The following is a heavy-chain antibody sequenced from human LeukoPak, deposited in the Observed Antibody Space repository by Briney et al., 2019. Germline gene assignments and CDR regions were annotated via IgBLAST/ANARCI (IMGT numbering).Heavy chain of an antibody. D-gene: IGHD2-2*01. CDR3: ARTYCTKTSCHYGAFDM. CDR1: GGSFSAYY. Sequence: SETLSLTCAVYGGSFSAYYWNWIRQPPGKGLEWIGEINHSGSTNYNPSLKSRVTISVDTSKNQFSLKLSSVTAADTAVYYCARTYCTKTSCHYGAFDMWGQGTMVTVSS. V-gene: IGHV4-34*01. CDR2: INHSGST. J-gene: IGHJ3*02.